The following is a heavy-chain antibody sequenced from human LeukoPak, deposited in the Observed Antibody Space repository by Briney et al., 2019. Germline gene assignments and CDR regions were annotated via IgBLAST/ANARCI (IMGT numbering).Heavy chain of an antibody. CDR3: ARDPGGSGSYIRAYYYYGMDV. V-gene: IGHV1-69*04. D-gene: IGHD3-10*01. Sequence: GASVKVSCKASGGTFSSYAISWVRQAPGQGLEWMGRIIPILGIANYAQKFQGRVTITADKSTSTAYMELSSLRSEDTAVYYCARDPGGSGSYIRAYYYYGMDVWGQGTTVTVSS. CDR2: IIPILGIA. J-gene: IGHJ6*02. CDR1: GGTFSSYA.